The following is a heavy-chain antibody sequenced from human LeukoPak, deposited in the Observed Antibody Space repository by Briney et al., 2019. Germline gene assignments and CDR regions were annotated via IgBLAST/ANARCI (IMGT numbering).Heavy chain of an antibody. CDR3: AKGSGGLLQHYDAFDI. CDR2: ISWNSGSM. CDR1: GFTFDDYA. J-gene: IGHJ3*02. V-gene: IGHV3-9*03. Sequence: GGSLRLSCAASGFTFDDYAMHWVRQAPGKGLEWVSGISWNSGSMGYADSVKGRFTISRDNAKNSLYLQMNSLRAEDMALYYCAKGSGGLLQHYDAFDIWGQGTMVTVSS. D-gene: IGHD3-10*01.